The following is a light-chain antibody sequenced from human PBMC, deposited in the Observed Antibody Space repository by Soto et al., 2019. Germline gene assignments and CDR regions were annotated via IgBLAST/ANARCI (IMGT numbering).Light chain of an antibody. CDR3: SSYTSSSAPV. V-gene: IGLV2-14*01. Sequence: QSALTQPASVSGSPGQSITISCTGTSSDVGGYNYVSWYQQHPGKAPKLMIYDVSNRPSGVSNRFSGSKSGNTASLTISGLQAEDEDYYYCSSYTSSSAPVFGGGTKLTVL. J-gene: IGLJ2*01. CDR1: SSDVGGYNY. CDR2: DVS.